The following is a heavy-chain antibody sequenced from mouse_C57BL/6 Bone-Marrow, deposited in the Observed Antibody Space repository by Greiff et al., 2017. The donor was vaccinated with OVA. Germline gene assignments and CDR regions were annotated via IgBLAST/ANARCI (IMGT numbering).Heavy chain of an antibody. J-gene: IGHJ1*03. CDR1: GFSLTSYG. V-gene: IGHV2-5*01. Sequence: VQVVESGPGLVQPSQSLSITCTVSGFSLTSYGVHWVRQSPGKGLEWLGVIWRGGSTDYNAAFMSRLSITKDNSKSQVFFKMNSLQADDTAIYYCAKKGNYGWYFDVWGTGTTVTVSS. CDR3: AKKGNYGWYFDV. D-gene: IGHD2-1*01. CDR2: IWRGGST.